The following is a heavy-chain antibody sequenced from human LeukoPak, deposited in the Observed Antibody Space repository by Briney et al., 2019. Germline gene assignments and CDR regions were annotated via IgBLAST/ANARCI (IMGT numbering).Heavy chain of an antibody. CDR2: VSAYNGNT. V-gene: IGHV1-18*04. D-gene: IGHD3-22*01. CDR3: ARDPNLLRELAFDI. Sequence: GASVKVSCKASGYTFISYGITWVRQAPGQGLEWMGWVSAYNGNTDYAQKFQGRVTMTTDTSTRTAYMELSSLRSEDTAVYYCARDPNLLRELAFDIWGQGTMVTVSS. CDR1: GYTFISYG. J-gene: IGHJ3*02.